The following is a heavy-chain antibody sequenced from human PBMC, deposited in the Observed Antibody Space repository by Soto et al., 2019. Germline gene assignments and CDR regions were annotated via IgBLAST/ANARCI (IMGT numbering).Heavy chain of an antibody. Sequence: QITLKESGPTLVRPTQPLTLTCAFSGFSLSTSGVGVGWIRQPPGKALEWLAVIYWDDSKHYSPSLRSRLTITKDTSKNQVVLTMTNMDPMDTGTYYCAHKGPEDWPLDYWGQGPLVTVSS. J-gene: IGHJ4*02. CDR3: AHKGPEDWPLDY. V-gene: IGHV2-5*02. CDR1: GFSLSTSGVG. D-gene: IGHD3-9*01. CDR2: IYWDDSK.